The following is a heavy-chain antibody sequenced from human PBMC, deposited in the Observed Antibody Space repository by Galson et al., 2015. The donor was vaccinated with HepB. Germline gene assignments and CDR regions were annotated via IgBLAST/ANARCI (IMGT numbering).Heavy chain of an antibody. CDR3: AKDIGGDGYNWDFDY. V-gene: IGHV3-9*01. J-gene: IGHJ4*02. Sequence: LRLSCAASGFTFDDYAMHWVRQAPGKGLEWVSGISWNSGSIGYTDSVKGRFTISRDNAKNSLYLQMNSLRAEDTALYYCAKDIGGDGYNWDFDYWGQGTLVTVSS. CDR1: GFTFDDYA. D-gene: IGHD5-24*01. CDR2: ISWNSGSI.